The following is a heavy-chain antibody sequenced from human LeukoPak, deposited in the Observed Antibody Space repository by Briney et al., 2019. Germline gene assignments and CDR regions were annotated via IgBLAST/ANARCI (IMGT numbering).Heavy chain of an antibody. CDR2: INGDGSNT. V-gene: IGHV3-74*01. CDR3: ARAGPDWRIDY. CDR1: GFTFSTYW. J-gene: IGHJ4*02. D-gene: IGHD3-9*01. Sequence: PGGSLRLSCAASGFTFSTYWMHWVRQAPGKGLVWVSPINGDGSNTNYADSVKGRFTISRDNAKNTLYVQMNSLRAEDTAVYYCARAGPDWRIDYWGQGSLVTVSS.